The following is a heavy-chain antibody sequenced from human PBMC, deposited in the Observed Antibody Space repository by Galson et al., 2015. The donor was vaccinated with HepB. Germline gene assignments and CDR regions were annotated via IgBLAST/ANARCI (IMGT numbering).Heavy chain of an antibody. Sequence: SVKVSCKASGYTFTSYYMHWVRQAPGQGLEWMGIINPSGGSTSYAQKLQGRVTMTRDTSTSTVYMELSSLRSEDTAVYYCARDLRITGTTTPGGMDVWGQGTTVTVSS. J-gene: IGHJ6*02. D-gene: IGHD1-20*01. CDR3: ARDLRITGTTTPGGMDV. CDR2: INPSGGST. V-gene: IGHV1-46*04. CDR1: GYTFTSYY.